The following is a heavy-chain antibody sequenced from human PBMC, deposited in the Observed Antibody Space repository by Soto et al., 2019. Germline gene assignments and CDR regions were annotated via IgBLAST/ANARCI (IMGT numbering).Heavy chain of an antibody. CDR3: ERGQEVGHHFFDS. D-gene: IGHD3-3*02. V-gene: IGHV3-13*01. J-gene: IGHJ4*02. Sequence: GGSLRLSCEASGFTFSGFDMHWVRQPTGKGLEGVSTIGTAGDTYYAVSVTGRFTISRENPKNSLSLQLNSLRAGHTDVYFWERGQEVGHHFFDSWGQGTQVTVYS. CDR1: GFTFSGFD. CDR2: IGTAGDT.